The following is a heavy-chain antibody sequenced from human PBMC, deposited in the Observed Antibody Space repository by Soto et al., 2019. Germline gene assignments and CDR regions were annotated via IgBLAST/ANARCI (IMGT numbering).Heavy chain of an antibody. CDR2: ISGSGGST. Sequence: GGSLRLSCAASGFTFSSYAMSWVRQAPGKGLEWVSAISGSGGSTYYADSVKGRFTISRDNSKNTLYLQMNSLRAEDTAVYYCAKDSRPAELELDDNFDYWGQGTLVTVSS. J-gene: IGHJ4*02. D-gene: IGHD1-7*01. CDR1: GFTFSSYA. CDR3: AKDSRPAELELDDNFDY. V-gene: IGHV3-23*01.